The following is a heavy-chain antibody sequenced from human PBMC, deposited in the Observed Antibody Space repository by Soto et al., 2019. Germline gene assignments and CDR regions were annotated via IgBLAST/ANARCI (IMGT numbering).Heavy chain of an antibody. CDR2: ISSSSSSTI. D-gene: IGHD4-17*01. Sequence: GGSLRLSCAASGFTFSSYSMNLVRQAPGKGLEWVSYISSSSSSTIYYADSVKGRFTISRDNAKNSLYLQMNSLRDEDTAVYYCARENYGDYLNWFDPWGQGTLVTVSS. V-gene: IGHV3-48*02. CDR3: ARENYGDYLNWFDP. CDR1: GFTFSSYS. J-gene: IGHJ5*02.